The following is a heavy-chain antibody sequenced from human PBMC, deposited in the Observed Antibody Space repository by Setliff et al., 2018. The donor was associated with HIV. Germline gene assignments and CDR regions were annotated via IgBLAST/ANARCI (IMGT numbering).Heavy chain of an antibody. V-gene: IGHV3-9*03. CDR2: ISWNSGSI. Sequence: PGGSLRLSCAASGFTFDDYAMHWVRQAPGKGLEWVSGISWNSGSIGYADSVKGRFTISRDNAKNSLYLQMNSLRAEDMALYYCAKDLSKLDPSIPSNLEVWFGVYYFDYWGQGTLVTVSS. CDR1: GFTFDDYA. D-gene: IGHD3-10*01. CDR3: AKDLSKLDPSIPSNLEVWFGVYYFDY. J-gene: IGHJ4*02.